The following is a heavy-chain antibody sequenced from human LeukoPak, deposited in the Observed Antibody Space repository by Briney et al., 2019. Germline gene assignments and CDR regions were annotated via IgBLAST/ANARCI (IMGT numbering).Heavy chain of an antibody. CDR1: GFTFSSYA. J-gene: IGHJ6*03. D-gene: IGHD6-25*01. CDR3: ARKGIGSSRYQNMDV. CDR2: ISIDGART. Sequence: GGSLRLSCAASGFTFSSYAMSWVRQAPGKGPEWVSTISIDGARTYYADSVKGRFTVSRDTSKNTLYLQMNSLRAEDTAVYYCARKGIGSSRYQNMDVWGKGTTVTVSS. V-gene: IGHV3-23*01.